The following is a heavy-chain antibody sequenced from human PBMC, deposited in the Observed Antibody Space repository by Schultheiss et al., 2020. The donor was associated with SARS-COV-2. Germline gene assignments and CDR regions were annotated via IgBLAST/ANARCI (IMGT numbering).Heavy chain of an antibody. CDR2: IYYSGST. Sequence: SETLSLTCAVYGGSFSGYYWSWIRQPPGKGLEWIGYIYYSGSTNYNPSLKSRVTISVDTSKNQFSLKLSSVTAADTAVYYCARIVGATTYYRYFDLWGRGTLVTVSS. J-gene: IGHJ2*01. CDR1: GGSFSGYY. CDR3: ARIVGATTYYRYFDL. V-gene: IGHV4-59*01. D-gene: IGHD1-26*01.